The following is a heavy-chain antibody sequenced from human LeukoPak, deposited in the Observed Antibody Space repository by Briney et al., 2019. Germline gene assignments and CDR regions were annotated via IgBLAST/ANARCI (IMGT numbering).Heavy chain of an antibody. CDR2: ISSSGSSI. D-gene: IGHD6-6*01. Sequence: GGSLRLSCAASGFTFSDYYMSWIRQAPGKGLEWVSYISSSGSSIYYADSVKGRFTISRDNAKNSLYLQMNSLRVEDTAVYYCARGGREYSSSYDLWGQGTLVTVPS. J-gene: IGHJ5*02. V-gene: IGHV3-11*01. CDR3: ARGGREYSSSYDL. CDR1: GFTFSDYY.